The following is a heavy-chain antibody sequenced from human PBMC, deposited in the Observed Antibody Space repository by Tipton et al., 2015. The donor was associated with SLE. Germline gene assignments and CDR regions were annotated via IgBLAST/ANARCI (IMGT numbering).Heavy chain of an antibody. CDR2: IYYSGST. CDR1: GGSISSYY. D-gene: IGHD7-27*01. Sequence: TLSLTCTVSGGSISSYYWSWIRQPPGKGLEWIGYIYYSGSTNYNPSLKSRVTISVDTPKNQFSLNLSSVTAADTAVYYWARETTGDTYYYYGMDVWGQGTTVTVSS. J-gene: IGHJ6*02. V-gene: IGHV4-59*01. CDR3: ARETTGDTYYYYGMDV.